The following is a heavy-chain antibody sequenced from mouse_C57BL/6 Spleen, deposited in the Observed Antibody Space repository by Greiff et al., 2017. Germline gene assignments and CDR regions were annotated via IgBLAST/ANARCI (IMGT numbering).Heavy chain of an antibody. D-gene: IGHD1-1*01. J-gene: IGHJ1*03. CDR2: IDPETGGT. CDR1: GYTFTDYE. V-gene: IGHV1-15*01. Sequence: VQLQQSGAELVRPGASVTLSCKASGYTFTDYEMHWVKQTPVHGLEWIGAIDPETGGTAYNQKFKGKAILTADKSSSTAYMELRSLTSEDSAVYYCTRSYSGSSYWYFDVWGTGTTVTVSS. CDR3: TRSYSGSSYWYFDV.